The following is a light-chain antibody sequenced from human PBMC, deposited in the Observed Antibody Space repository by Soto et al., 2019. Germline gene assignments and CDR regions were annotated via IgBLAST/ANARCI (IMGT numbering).Light chain of an antibody. CDR3: SAYTSSSTRV. J-gene: IGLJ1*01. V-gene: IGLV2-14*01. Sequence: QSVLTQPASVSGSPGQSITISCTGTSSDVGGYNYVSWYHQHPGKAPKLMIYEVSNGPSGVSNRFSGSKSGNTASLTISGLQAEDEADYYCSAYTSSSTRVFGTGTKLTVL. CDR1: SSDVGGYNY. CDR2: EVS.